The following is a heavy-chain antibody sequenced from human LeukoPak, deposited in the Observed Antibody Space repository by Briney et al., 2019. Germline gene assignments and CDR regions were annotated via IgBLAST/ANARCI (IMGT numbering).Heavy chain of an antibody. D-gene: IGHD3-22*01. CDR1: GFTFGDYA. Sequence: AAGSLRLSCTTSGFTFGDYAMSWVRQAPGQGLEWVGFIRSRTYGGTTEYAASVKGRFTVSRDDSKSIAYLQMNSLKTEDTAVYFCVRDRFFYDSSGYYSDYWGQGTLVTVSS. CDR2: IRSRTYGGTT. V-gene: IGHV3-49*04. J-gene: IGHJ4*02. CDR3: VRDRFFYDSSGYYSDY.